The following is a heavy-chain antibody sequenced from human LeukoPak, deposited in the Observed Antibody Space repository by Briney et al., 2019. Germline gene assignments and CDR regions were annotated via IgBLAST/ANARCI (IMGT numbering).Heavy chain of an antibody. Sequence: ASVKISCKGSGYTFTGYYMHWVRQAPGQGLEWMGWINPNSGGTNYAQKFQGRVTMTRDTSISTAYMELGRLRSDDTAVYYCARVEGGWDSSGYYFEYFQHWGQGTLVTVSS. CDR1: GYTFTGYY. J-gene: IGHJ1*01. CDR3: ARVEGGWDSSGYYFEYFQH. CDR2: INPNSGGT. D-gene: IGHD3-22*01. V-gene: IGHV1-2*02.